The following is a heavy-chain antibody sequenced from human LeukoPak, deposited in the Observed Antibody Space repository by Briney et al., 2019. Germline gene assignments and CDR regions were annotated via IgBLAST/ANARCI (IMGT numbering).Heavy chain of an antibody. J-gene: IGHJ4*02. Sequence: GGSLRLSCAASGFTFSSYSMNWVRQAPGKGLEWVSYISSSSNYINYADSVKGRFTISRDNAKNSLYLQMNSLRDEDTAVYYCATSDSYGPGDFDYWGQGTLVTVSS. CDR3: ATSDSYGPGDFDY. D-gene: IGHD3-10*01. CDR2: ISSSSNYI. CDR1: GFTFSSYS. V-gene: IGHV3-48*02.